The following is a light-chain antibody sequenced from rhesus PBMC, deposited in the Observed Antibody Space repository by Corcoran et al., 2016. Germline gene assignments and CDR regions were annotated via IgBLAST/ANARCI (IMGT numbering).Light chain of an antibody. CDR3: QQDYSWPPLT. J-gene: IGKJ4*01. CDR1: QSVSSS. CDR2: GAS. Sequence: EIVMTQSPATLSLSPGERATLSCRASQSVSSSLAWYQQNPGQAPKLLIYGASSRATGIPDRFSGSGSGTEFTLTISSLEPEDVGVYYCQQDYSWPPLTFGGGTKVELK. V-gene: IGKV3-42*01.